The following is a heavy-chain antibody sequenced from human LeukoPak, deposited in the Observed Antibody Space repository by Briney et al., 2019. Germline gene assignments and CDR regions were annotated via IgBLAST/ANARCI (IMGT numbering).Heavy chain of an antibody. Sequence: SGPTLVKPTQTLTLTCTFSGFSLSTSGGGGGWIRQPPGKALEWLALSYWDDDKHYSPSLKSRLTITKDPSKNQVVLTMTNMDPVDTATYYCAHRRGDVSCSGGNCYYYYYMDVWGKGTTVTVSS. CDR3: AHRRGDVSCSGGNCYYYYYMDV. V-gene: IGHV2-5*02. CDR2: SYWDDDK. CDR1: GFSLSTSGGG. J-gene: IGHJ6*03. D-gene: IGHD2-15*01.